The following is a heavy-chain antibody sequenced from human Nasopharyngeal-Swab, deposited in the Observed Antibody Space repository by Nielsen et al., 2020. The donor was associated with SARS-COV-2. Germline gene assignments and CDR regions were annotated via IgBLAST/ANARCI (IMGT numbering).Heavy chain of an antibody. Sequence: SETLSLTCTVSGDSINSHFWSWIRQPPRKGLDWIGYISYGGSTNYNPSLRSRVTISVDTSKSQFSLKLTSVTAADTAVYYCARGLYDGSGLLDSWGHGTLVTVSS. V-gene: IGHV4-59*11. J-gene: IGHJ5*01. CDR3: ARGLYDGSGLLDS. D-gene: IGHD3-22*01. CDR1: GDSINSHF. CDR2: ISYGGST.